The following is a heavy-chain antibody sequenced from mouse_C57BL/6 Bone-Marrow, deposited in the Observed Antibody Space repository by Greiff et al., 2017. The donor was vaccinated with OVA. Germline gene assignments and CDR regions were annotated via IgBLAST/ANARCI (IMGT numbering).Heavy chain of an antibody. CDR1: GFTFSSFG. D-gene: IGHD1-1*01. CDR2: ISSGGSYT. V-gene: IGHV5-6*01. J-gene: IGHJ2*01. CDR3: ARYYYGSSYFDY. Sequence: EVKLMESGGDLVKPGGSLKLSCAASGFTFSSFGMSWVRQTPDKRLEWVATISSGGSYTSSPDSVKGRFTISRDNAKNTLYLQMSSLKSEDTAMYYCARYYYGSSYFDYWGQGTTLTVSS.